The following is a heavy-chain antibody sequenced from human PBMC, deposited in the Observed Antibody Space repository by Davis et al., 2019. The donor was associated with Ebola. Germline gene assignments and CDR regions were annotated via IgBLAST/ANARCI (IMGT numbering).Heavy chain of an antibody. J-gene: IGHJ4*02. CDR3: ARYCHYTDCSYFDC. D-gene: IGHD2-15*01. CDR1: GFTFSNYD. V-gene: IGHV3-23*01. CDR2: ISASEGHT. Sequence: PGGSLRLSCAASGFTFSNYDMSWVRQVPGNGLEWVSTISASEGHTHYSDSVKGRFTISRDNSKDTLYLQMNSLRAEDTATYYCARYCHYTDCSYFDCWGQGTMVAVSS.